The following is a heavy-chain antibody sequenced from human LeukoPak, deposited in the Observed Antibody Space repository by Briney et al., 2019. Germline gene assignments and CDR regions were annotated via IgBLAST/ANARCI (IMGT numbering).Heavy chain of an antibody. V-gene: IGHV3-23*01. CDR1: GFTFSSYA. Sequence: GGSLRLSCAASGFTFSSYAMSWVRQAPGKGLEWVSAISGSGGSTYYADSVKGRFTISRDNSKGTLYLQMNSLRAEDTAVYYCTSGLYCSSTSCYEEGAFDYWGQGTLVTVSS. CDR3: TSGLYCSSTSCYEEGAFDY. J-gene: IGHJ4*02. CDR2: ISGSGGST. D-gene: IGHD2-2*01.